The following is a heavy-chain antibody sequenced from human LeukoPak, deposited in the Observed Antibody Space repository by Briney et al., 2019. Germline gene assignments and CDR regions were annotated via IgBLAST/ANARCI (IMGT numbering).Heavy chain of an antibody. D-gene: IGHD3-3*01. CDR2: ISSSSSYI. J-gene: IGHJ4*02. CDR3: ARGGTSTYYDFWSGYYQGYFDY. CDR1: GFTFSNYA. Sequence: GGSLRLSRTASGFTFSNYAMNWVRQAPGKGLEWVSSISSSSSYIYYADSVKGRFTISRDNAKNSLYLQMNSLRAEDTAVYYCARGGTSTYYDFWSGYYQGYFDYWGQGTLVTVSS. V-gene: IGHV3-21*01.